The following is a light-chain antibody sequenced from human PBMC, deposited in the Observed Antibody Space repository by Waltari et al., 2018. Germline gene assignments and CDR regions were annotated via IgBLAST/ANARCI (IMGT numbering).Light chain of an antibody. CDR1: RNDVGYFHL. CDR3: SSYAGDNRLI. J-gene: IGLJ2*01. CDR2: QVT. V-gene: IGLV2-23*02. Sequence: QSALTQPASVSGSPGQSITISCTGTRNDVGYFHLVSWYQQHPGKAPKLLIYQVTKRPSEISYRFSGSKSGSTASLTISGLQSEDEADYYCSSYAGDNRLIFGGGTKVTVL.